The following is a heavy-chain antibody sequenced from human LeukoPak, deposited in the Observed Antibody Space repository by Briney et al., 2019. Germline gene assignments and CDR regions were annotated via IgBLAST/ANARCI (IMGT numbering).Heavy chain of an antibody. CDR3: ARHKNVYGDYGY. J-gene: IGHJ4*02. Sequence: PSETLSLTCTVSGGSISSNYWSWVRQPPGKGLEWIGYIYYSGSTNYNPSLKSRVTISVDTSKNQFSLKLSSVTAADTAVYYCARHKNVYGDYGYWGQGTLVTVSS. D-gene: IGHD4-17*01. CDR2: IYYSGST. V-gene: IGHV4-59*01. CDR1: GGSISSNY.